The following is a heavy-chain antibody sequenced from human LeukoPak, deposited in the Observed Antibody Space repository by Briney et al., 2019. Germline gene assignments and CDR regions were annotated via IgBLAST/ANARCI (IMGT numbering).Heavy chain of an antibody. V-gene: IGHV3-33*01. D-gene: IGHD2-21*02. J-gene: IGHJ4*02. CDR3: ARDATGGGDCFFDC. CDR2: IWFDGSNK. Sequence: GGSLRLSCAASGFTFRSYGMHWVRQAPGKGLEWVAVIWFDGSNKYYADSVKGRFTISRDNSKNTLFLQMNSRRVEDTAVYYCARDATGGGDCFFDCWGQGTLVTVSS. CDR1: GFTFRSYG.